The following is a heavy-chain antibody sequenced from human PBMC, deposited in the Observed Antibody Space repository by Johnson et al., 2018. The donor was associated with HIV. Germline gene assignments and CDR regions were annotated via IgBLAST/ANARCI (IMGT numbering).Heavy chain of an antibody. CDR1: GFTFSNYW. Sequence: VQLVESGGGVVQPGTSLRLSCAASGFTFSNYWISWVRQTPGKGLEWVANIKQDGSEKYYMDSVKGRFTISIDNAQNSLYLQMNSLRAGDTAVYYCARGMGYFGYYNSDVFDIWGQGTMVTVSS. V-gene: IGHV3-7*05. CDR3: ARGMGYFGYYNSDVFDI. D-gene: IGHD3-9*01. J-gene: IGHJ3*02. CDR2: IKQDGSEK.